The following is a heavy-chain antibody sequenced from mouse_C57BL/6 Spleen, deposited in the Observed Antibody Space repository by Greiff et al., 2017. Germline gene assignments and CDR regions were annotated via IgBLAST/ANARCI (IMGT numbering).Heavy chain of an antibody. CDR3: VRQTGKSYLDY. J-gene: IGHJ2*01. Sequence: EVQVVESGGGLVQPKGSLKLSCAASGFSFNTYAMNWVRQAPGKGLEWVARIRSKSNNYATYYADSVKDRFTISRDDSESMLYLQMHNLKTEDTAMYYCVRQTGKSYLDYWGQGTTLTVSS. CDR1: GFSFNTYA. CDR2: IRSKSNNYAT. V-gene: IGHV10-1*01. D-gene: IGHD4-1*01.